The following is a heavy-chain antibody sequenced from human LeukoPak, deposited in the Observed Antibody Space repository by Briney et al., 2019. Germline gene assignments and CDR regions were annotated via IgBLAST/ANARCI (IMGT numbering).Heavy chain of an antibody. D-gene: IGHD4-17*01. CDR2: ISYDGSNK. Sequence: RRSLRLSCAASGFTFSSYGMHWVRQAPGKGLEWVAVISYDGSNKYYADSVKGRFTISRDNSKNTLYLQMNSLRAEDTAVYYCAKERRDYGDYVPTFDYWGQGTLVTVSS. CDR3: AKERRDYGDYVPTFDY. V-gene: IGHV3-30*18. J-gene: IGHJ4*02. CDR1: GFTFSSYG.